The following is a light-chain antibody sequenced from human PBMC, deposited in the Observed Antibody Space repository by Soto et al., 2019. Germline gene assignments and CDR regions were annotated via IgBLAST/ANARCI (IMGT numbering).Light chain of an antibody. CDR1: QSISSY. CDR2: AAS. V-gene: IGKV1-39*01. CDR3: QQSYITPYT. J-gene: IGKJ2*01. Sequence: DIRMTQSPSSLSASVGDRVTITCRASQSISSYLNWYQQKPGQAPKLLIYAASRLQSGVPSRFSGGGSGTDFTLTISSLQPEDFATYYCQQSYITPYTFGQGTKLE.